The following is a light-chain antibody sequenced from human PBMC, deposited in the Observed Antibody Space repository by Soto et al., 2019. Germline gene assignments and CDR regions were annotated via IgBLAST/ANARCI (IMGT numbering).Light chain of an antibody. J-gene: IGKJ2*01. CDR1: QSVLYSSNNKNY. CDR2: WGS. Sequence: DIVMTQSPDSLAVSLGERATINCKSSQSVLYSSNNKNYLAWYQQKPGQPPKLFIYWGSTRESGVPDRFSGSGSRKDFTLAISRLQAEDVAVYYCQQHYSTPRTFGQGTKGDIK. V-gene: IGKV4-1*01. CDR3: QQHYSTPRT.